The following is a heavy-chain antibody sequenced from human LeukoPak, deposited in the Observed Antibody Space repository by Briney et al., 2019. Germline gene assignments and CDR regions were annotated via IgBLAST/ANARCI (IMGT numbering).Heavy chain of an antibody. V-gene: IGHV3-23*01. CDR3: AKDRIGWGFDY. CDR2: VTGGGDVT. CDR1: GFTFSGYA. Sequence: GGSLRLSCAASGFTFSGYAMSWVRQAPGKGLEWFSAVTGGGDVTFYADSVKGRFTISRDNSKNTLYLQMNSLRAEDTAVYYCAKDRIGWGFDYWGQGTLVTVSS. J-gene: IGHJ4*02. D-gene: IGHD1-26*01.